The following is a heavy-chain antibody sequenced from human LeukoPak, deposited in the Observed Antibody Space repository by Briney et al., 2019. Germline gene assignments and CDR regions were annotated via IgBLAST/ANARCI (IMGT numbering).Heavy chain of an antibody. Sequence: SETLSLTGAVYGGSFSGYYWSWIRKHPGKGLEWIGYIYYSGSTYYNPSLKSRVTISVDTSKNQFSLKLSSVTAADTAVYYCARVVRSAVAEYFQHWGQGTLVTVSS. V-gene: IGHV4-31*11. CDR3: ARVVRSAVAEYFQH. J-gene: IGHJ1*01. CDR1: GGSFSGYY. CDR2: IYYSGST.